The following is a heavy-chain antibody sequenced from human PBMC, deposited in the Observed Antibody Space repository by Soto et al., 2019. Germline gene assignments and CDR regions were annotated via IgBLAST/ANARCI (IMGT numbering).Heavy chain of an antibody. CDR2: IIPIFGTA. CDR1: GGTFSSYA. D-gene: IGHD2-21*02. CDR3: AMNYCGRDCYLPPDY. V-gene: IGHV1-69*12. J-gene: IGHJ4*02. Sequence: QVQLVQSGAEVKKPGSSVKVSCKASGGTFSSYAISWVRQAPGQGLEWMGGIIPIFGTANYAQKFQGRVKMSADESTSPAYMELSSMGAETTAVYYCAMNYCGRDCYLPPDYWGQRTLVTVSS.